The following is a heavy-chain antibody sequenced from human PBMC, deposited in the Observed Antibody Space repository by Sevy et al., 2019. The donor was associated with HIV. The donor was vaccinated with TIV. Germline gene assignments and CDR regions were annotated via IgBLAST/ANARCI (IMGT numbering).Heavy chain of an antibody. CDR1: GGSIGSNSFY. D-gene: IGHD3-22*01. Sequence: SETLSLTCTVSGGSIGSNSFYWGWIRQPPGKELEWIGTVSYGGSTYYNPSLSSRVTISLDASKKQFSLKLCSDTAADTAVYHCARQKVRSAYYYDTSGRQGKADFDSWGQGTLVTVSS. CDR2: VSYGGST. J-gene: IGHJ4*02. V-gene: IGHV4-39*01. CDR3: ARQKVRSAYYYDTSGRQGKADFDS.